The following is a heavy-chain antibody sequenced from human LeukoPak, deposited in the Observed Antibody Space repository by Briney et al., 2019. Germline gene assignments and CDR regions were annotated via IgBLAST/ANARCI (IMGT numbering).Heavy chain of an antibody. CDR2: IYYSGST. D-gene: IGHD5-18*01. Sequence: SETLSLTCTVSGGSISSGDYYWSWIRQPPGKGLEWIGYIYYSGSTYYNPSLKSRVTISVDTSKNQFSLKLSSVTAADTPVYYCARERVTWIQLEYYFDYWGQGTLVTVSS. V-gene: IGHV4-30-4*01. CDR3: ARERVTWIQLEYYFDY. CDR1: GGSISSGDYY. J-gene: IGHJ4*02.